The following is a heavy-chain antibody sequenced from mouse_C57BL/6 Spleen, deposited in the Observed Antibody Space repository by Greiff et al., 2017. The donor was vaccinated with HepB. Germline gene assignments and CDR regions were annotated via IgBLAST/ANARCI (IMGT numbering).Heavy chain of an antibody. Sequence: QVQLKQPGTELVKPGASVKLSCKASGYTFTSYWMHWVKQRPGQGLEWIGNINPSNGGTNYNEKFKSKATLTVDKSSSTAYMQLSSLTSEDSAVYYCARGEAYYSNYKAMDYWGQGTSVTVSS. J-gene: IGHJ4*01. CDR2: INPSNGGT. V-gene: IGHV1-53*01. CDR1: GYTFTSYW. D-gene: IGHD2-5*01. CDR3: ARGEAYYSNYKAMDY.